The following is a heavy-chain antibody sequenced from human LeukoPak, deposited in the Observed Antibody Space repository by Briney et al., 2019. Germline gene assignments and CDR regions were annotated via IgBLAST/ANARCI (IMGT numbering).Heavy chain of an antibody. CDR1: GFTFSSYG. CDR3: AKVYYDILTGYSGAEYYFDY. Sequence: GRSLRLSCAASGFTFSSYGMHWVRQAPGKGLEWVAVISYDGSNKYYADSVKGRFTISRDNSKNTLYLQMNSLRAEDTAVYYCAKVYYDILTGYSGAEYYFDYWGQGTLVTVSS. V-gene: IGHV3-30*18. CDR2: ISYDGSNK. J-gene: IGHJ4*02. D-gene: IGHD3-9*01.